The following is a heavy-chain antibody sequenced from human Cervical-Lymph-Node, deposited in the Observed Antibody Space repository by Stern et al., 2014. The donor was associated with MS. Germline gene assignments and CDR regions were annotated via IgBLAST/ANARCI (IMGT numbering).Heavy chain of an antibody. CDR1: GFTVSRDY. Sequence: EVQLLESGGGVIQPGGSLRLSCTASGFTVSRDYMTCVRQAPGKGLEWVSLITNVGSTFYTDSVKCRFTISRDDSKNTVYLHMTSLRAEDTAMYYCARDTSSPERSDWWGQGTLVTVSS. J-gene: IGHJ4*02. D-gene: IGHD1-1*01. CDR2: ITNVGST. V-gene: IGHV3-53*01. CDR3: ARDTSSPERSDW.